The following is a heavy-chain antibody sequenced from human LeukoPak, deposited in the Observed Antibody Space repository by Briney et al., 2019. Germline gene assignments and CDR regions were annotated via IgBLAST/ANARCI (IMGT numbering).Heavy chain of an antibody. CDR2: IWYDGSNK. D-gene: IGHD4-23*01. CDR1: GFTFSSYG. CDR3: ARVRYGGDSGAGDY. J-gene: IGHJ4*02. V-gene: IGHV3-33*01. Sequence: PGGSLRLSCAASGFTFSSYGMHWVRQAPGKGLEWVAVIWYDGSNKYYADSVKGRFTISRDNSKNTLYLQMNSLRAEDTAVYYCARVRYGGDSGAGDYWGQGTLVTVSS.